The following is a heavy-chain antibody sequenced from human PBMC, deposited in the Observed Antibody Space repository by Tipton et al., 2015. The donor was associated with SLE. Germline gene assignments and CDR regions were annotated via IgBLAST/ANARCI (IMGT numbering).Heavy chain of an antibody. J-gene: IGHJ4*02. CDR3: AKRSLETCFDY. CDR1: GFTFSSFD. V-gene: IGHV3-23*01. Sequence: SLRLSCAASGFTFSSFDMNWVRQAPGKGLEWVSGISGSGGSRYYRDSVKGRFTISRDNSKNKLYLQMNSLRAEDTAVYYCAKRSLETCFDYWGQGTLVTVSS. CDR2: ISGSGGSR. D-gene: IGHD1-1*01.